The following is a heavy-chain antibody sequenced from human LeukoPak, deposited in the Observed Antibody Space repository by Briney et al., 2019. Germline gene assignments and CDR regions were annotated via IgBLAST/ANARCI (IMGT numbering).Heavy chain of an antibody. J-gene: IGHJ4*02. V-gene: IGHV3-64D*06. CDR3: VKDGLAFCGGDCYSYFDY. Sequence: GGSLRLSCSASGFTFSVYAIHWVRQAPGKGLEYVSTIISNGGSTYYADSVKGRFTISRDNSRNTVSLQMSSLRAEDTALYYCVKDGLAFCGGDCYSYFDYWGQGTLVTVSS. D-gene: IGHD2-21*02. CDR1: GFTFSVYA. CDR2: IISNGGST.